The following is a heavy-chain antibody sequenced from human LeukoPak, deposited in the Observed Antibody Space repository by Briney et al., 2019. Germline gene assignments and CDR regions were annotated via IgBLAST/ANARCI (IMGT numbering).Heavy chain of an antibody. J-gene: IGHJ3*02. CDR2: IWYDGSNK. Sequence: QPGGSLRLSCAASGFTFSSYGMHWVRQAPGKGLEWVAVIWYDGSNKYYADSVKGRFTISRDNSKNTLYLRMNSLRAEDTAVYYCAKAMGRERWLQLRKAHVAFDIWGQGTMVTVSP. CDR1: GFTFSSYG. CDR3: AKAMGRERWLQLRKAHVAFDI. D-gene: IGHD5-24*01. V-gene: IGHV3-33*06.